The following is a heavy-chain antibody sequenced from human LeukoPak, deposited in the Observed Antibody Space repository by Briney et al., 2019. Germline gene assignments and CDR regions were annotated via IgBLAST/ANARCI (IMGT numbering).Heavy chain of an antibody. V-gene: IGHV3-43*01. CDR3: AKGEPGYYLDS. Sequence: GGSLRLSCAASGFTFSSYAMYWVRQPPGKGLEWVSLISMDGTATYHTDSVRGRFTISRDNNKNSLFLQMRSLRSEDTALYYCAKGEPGYYLDSWGQGTLVTVSS. CDR1: GFTFSSYA. CDR2: ISMDGTAT. D-gene: IGHD1-26*01. J-gene: IGHJ4*02.